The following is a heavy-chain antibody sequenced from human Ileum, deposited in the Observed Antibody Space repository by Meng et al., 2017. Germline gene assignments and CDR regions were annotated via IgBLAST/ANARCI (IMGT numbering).Heavy chain of an antibody. CDR3: TKRICTGGACCGFDY. D-gene: IGHD2-8*02. J-gene: IGHJ4*02. CDR1: GGTFSSYA. CDR2: IIPIFGTA. V-gene: IGHV1-69*05. Sequence: SVKVSCKASGGTFSSYAISWVRQAPGQGLKWMGGIIPIFGTANYAQKFQGRVTITTDESTSTAYMELSSLRSEDTAIYFCTKRICTGGACCGFDYWGQGTLVTVSS.